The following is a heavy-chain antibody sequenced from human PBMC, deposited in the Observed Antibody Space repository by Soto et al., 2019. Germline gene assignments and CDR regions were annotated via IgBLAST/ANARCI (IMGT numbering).Heavy chain of an antibody. V-gene: IGHV1-2*04. CDR2: INPNSGGT. CDR3: ARDVVAGPRVRNYFDS. CDR1: GYTFTGYY. J-gene: IGHJ4*02. D-gene: IGHD6-19*01. Sequence: VASVKVSCKASGYTFTGYYMHLVRQAPVQGLEWMGWINPNSGGTNYAQKFQGWVTMTRDTSISTAYMELRSLRSDDTAVYYCARDVVAGPRVRNYFDSCGPRSLVTVSS.